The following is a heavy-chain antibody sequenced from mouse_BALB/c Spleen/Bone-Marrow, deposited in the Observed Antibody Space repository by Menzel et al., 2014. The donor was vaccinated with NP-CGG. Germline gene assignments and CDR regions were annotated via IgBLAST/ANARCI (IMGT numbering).Heavy chain of an antibody. CDR2: IYPANGNT. Sequence: EVQLQQSGAELVKPGASVKLSCTASGFNIKDTYMHWVKQRPEQGLEWIGRIYPANGNTKYDPKFQGKATITADTSSNTAYLQLSSLTSEDTAVYYCARGYGSSYGTGYFDVWGAGTTVTVSS. V-gene: IGHV14-3*02. D-gene: IGHD1-1*01. J-gene: IGHJ1*01. CDR3: ARGYGSSYGTGYFDV. CDR1: GFNIKDTY.